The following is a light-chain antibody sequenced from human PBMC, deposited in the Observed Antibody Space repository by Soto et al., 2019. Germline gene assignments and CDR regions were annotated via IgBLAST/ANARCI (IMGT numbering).Light chain of an antibody. CDR2: KAS. J-gene: IGKJ1*01. CDR1: QTISSW. CDR3: QHYNSYSEA. Sequence: DIQMTQSPSTLSGSVGDRVTITCRASQTISSWLAWYQQKPGKAPKLLIYKASTLKSGVPSRFSGSGSGTEFTLNISTLQPDDFATYYCQHYNSYSEALGQGTKGEIK. V-gene: IGKV1-5*03.